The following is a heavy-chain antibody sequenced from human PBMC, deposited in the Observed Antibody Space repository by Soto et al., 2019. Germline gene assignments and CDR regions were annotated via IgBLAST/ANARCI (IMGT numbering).Heavy chain of an antibody. CDR2: INSGSGDT. Sequence: QVHLVQSGAEVKTPGASVKVSCTASGYTFTTYTMHWVRKAPGQRLEWMGWINSGSGDTKYSQKFQGRVTISRDTSASTAYLELSSLRSEDTAVYYCARGPPGYFDYWGQGTLVTVSS. J-gene: IGHJ4*02. CDR1: GYTFTTYT. CDR3: ARGPPGYFDY. V-gene: IGHV1-3*01.